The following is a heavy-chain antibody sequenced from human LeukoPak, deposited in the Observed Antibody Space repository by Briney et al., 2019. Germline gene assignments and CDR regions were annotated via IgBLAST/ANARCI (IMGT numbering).Heavy chain of an antibody. J-gene: IGHJ4*02. D-gene: IGHD2-15*01. Sequence: ASVKVSCKASGYTFPSYYMHWVRQAPGPRLEWMGIINPSGGSTSYAQKFQGRVTMTRDTSTSTVYMELSSLRSEDTAVYYCARDLDGGTLFDYWGQGTLVTVSS. CDR3: ARDLDGGTLFDY. CDR2: INPSGGST. V-gene: IGHV1-46*01. CDR1: GYTFPSYY.